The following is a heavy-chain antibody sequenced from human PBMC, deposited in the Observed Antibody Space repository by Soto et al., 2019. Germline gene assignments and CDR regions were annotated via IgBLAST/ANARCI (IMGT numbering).Heavy chain of an antibody. CDR3: ARWPQPRYTADPDAVDV. CDR2: IVPSLDTT. CDR1: GGTFISSG. V-gene: IGHV1-69*11. Sequence: QVHLVQSGTEVKKPGSSVKVSCKASGGTFISSGCSWVRQAPGQGLEWMGMIVPSLDTTNYAQKFQARVPITADEVTSTAYMELRSLRSEDTAVYYCARWPQPRYTADPDAVDVWGQGTRVIVSS. D-gene: IGHD3-16*02. J-gene: IGHJ6*02.